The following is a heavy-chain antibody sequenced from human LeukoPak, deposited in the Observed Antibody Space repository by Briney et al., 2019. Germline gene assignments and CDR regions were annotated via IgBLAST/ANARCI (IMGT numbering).Heavy chain of an antibody. CDR3: AKDQWYCSGGSCYGVDY. CDR1: GFTFSTYG. CDR2: ISYDGSSK. V-gene: IGHV3-30*18. J-gene: IGHJ4*02. Sequence: GRSLRLSCAASGFTFSTYGMHWVRQAPGKGLEWVAVISYDGSSKSYADSVKGPFTISRDNSKNTLYLQMNNLRTEDTAVFYCAKDQWYCSGGSCYGVDYWGQGTLVTVSS. D-gene: IGHD2-15*01.